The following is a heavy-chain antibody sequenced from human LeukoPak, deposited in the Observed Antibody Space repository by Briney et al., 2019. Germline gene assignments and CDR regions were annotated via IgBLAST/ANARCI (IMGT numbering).Heavy chain of an antibody. J-gene: IGHJ4*02. CDR3: ATLGDYGDYRESPIDY. Sequence: PSETLSLTCTVSGGSISSSSYYWSWIRQPAGKGLEWIGRIYTSGSTNYNPSLKSRVTMSVDTSKNQFSLKLSSVTAADTAVYYCATLGDYGDYRESPIDYWGQGTLVTVSS. D-gene: IGHD4-17*01. CDR1: GGSISSSSYY. V-gene: IGHV4-61*02. CDR2: IYTSGST.